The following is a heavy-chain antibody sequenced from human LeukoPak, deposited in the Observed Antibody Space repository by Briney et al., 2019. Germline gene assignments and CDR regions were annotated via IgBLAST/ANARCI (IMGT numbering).Heavy chain of an antibody. CDR2: ISYDGSNK. J-gene: IGHJ4*02. Sequence: GGSLRLSCAASGFTFSSYAMHWVRQAPGKGLEWVAVISYDGSNKYYADSVKGRFTISRDNSKNTLYLQMNSLRAEDTAVYYCARDGLRLGRMIVVVEIDYWGQGTLVTVSS. CDR3: ARDGLRLGRMIVVVEIDY. CDR1: GFTFSSYA. V-gene: IGHV3-30-3*01. D-gene: IGHD3-22*01.